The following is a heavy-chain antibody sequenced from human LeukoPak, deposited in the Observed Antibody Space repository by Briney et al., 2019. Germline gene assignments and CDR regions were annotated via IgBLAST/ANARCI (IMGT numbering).Heavy chain of an antibody. CDR1: GGSISSGSYY. D-gene: IGHD5-24*01. V-gene: IGHV4-61*02. CDR3: ARAVIRDGYNRN. Sequence: SETLSLTCTVSGGSISSGSYYWSWIRQPAGKGLEWIGRIYTSGSTNYNPSLKSRVTISVDTSKNQFSLKLSSVTAADTAVYYCARAVIRDGYNRNWGQGTLVTVSS. J-gene: IGHJ4*02. CDR2: IYTSGST.